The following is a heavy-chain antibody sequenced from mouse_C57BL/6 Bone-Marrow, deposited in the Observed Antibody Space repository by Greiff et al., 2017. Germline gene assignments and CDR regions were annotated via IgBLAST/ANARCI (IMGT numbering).Heavy chain of an antibody. CDR2: IYPGSGNT. CDR3: ARDGKKKPDWYFDV. D-gene: IGHD2-1*01. Sequence: QVQLQQSGPELVKPGASVKISCKASGYSFTSYYIHWVKQRPGQGLEWIGWIYPGSGNTKYNEQFKGKATLTADTSSSTAYMQLSSLTSEDSAVDYCARDGKKKPDWYFDVWGTGTTVTVSS. V-gene: IGHV1-66*01. CDR1: GYSFTSYY. J-gene: IGHJ1*03.